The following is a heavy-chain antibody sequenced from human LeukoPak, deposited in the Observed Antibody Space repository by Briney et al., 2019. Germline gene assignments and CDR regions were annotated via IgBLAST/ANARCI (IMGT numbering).Heavy chain of an antibody. J-gene: IGHJ4*02. CDR2: LYSSGST. V-gene: IGHV4-59*08. D-gene: IGHD3-22*01. Sequence: PSETLSLTCTVSGGSISGYYWSWVRQPPGKGREWIGYLYSSGSTNYNPSLKRRVTISLDTSENQFSLKLSSVTAADTAVYYCARHYYDRSDSYSFDYWGQGTLVTVSS. CDR3: ARHYYDRSDSYSFDY. CDR1: GGSISGYY.